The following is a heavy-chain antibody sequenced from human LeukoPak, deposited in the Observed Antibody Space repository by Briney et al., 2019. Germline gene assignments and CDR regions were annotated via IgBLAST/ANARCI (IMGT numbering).Heavy chain of an antibody. CDR1: GGPISSYY. V-gene: IGHV4-59*08. CDR2: IYYSGST. CDR3: VRQQSSAWDLIDF. D-gene: IGHD6-19*01. J-gene: IGHJ4*02. Sequence: PSETLSLTCTVSGGPISSYYWSWIRQPPGKGLEWIGYIYYSGSTNYNPSLKSRVTISVDTSKNQFSLKLSSVTAADTALYYCVRQQSSAWDLIDFWGQGTLVTVSS.